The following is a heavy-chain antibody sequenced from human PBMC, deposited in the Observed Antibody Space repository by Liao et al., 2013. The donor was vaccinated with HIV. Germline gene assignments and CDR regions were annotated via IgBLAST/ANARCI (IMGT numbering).Heavy chain of an antibody. Sequence: QVQLQESGPGLVKPSQTLFLSCTVSGGSISSGSHYWNWFRQAAGRGLEWIGRADANNKTNYNPSLKSRVTISTDSSKNQLSLRLISVTVADTAVYYCARDRGGSFWTGSHGGDAFKIWGQGTVVIVSS. D-gene: IGHD3/OR15-3a*01. CDR1: GGSISSGSHY. CDR3: ARDRGGSFWTGSHGGDAFKI. J-gene: IGHJ3*02. CDR2: ADANNKT. V-gene: IGHV4-61*02.